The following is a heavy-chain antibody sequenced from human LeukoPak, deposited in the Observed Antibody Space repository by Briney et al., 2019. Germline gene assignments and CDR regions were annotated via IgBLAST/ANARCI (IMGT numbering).Heavy chain of an antibody. CDR1: GYTFTGYY. CDR2: INPNSGGT. Sequence: ASVKVSCKAYGYTFTGYYMHWVRQAPGQGLEWMGWINPNSGGTNYAQKFQGRVTMTRDTSISTAYMELSRLRSDDTAVYYCARVYHYYYYYMDVWGKGTTVTVSS. CDR3: ARVYHYYYYYMDV. V-gene: IGHV1-2*02. J-gene: IGHJ6*03.